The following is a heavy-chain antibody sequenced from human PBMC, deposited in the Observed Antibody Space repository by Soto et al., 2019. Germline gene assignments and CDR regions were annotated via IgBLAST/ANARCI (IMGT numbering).Heavy chain of an antibody. CDR3: ACWNDGPFADGDGDY. J-gene: IGHJ4*02. CDR1: GGTFSSYA. V-gene: IGHV1-69*01. Sequence: QVQLVQSGAEVKKPGSSVKVSCKASGGTFSSYAISWVRQAPGQGLEWMGGIIPIFGTANYAQKFQGRVTITGDESRSTAYMELSSLRSEDTAVYYCACWNDGPFADGDGDYWGQGTLVTVSS. CDR2: IIPIFGTA. D-gene: IGHD1-1*01.